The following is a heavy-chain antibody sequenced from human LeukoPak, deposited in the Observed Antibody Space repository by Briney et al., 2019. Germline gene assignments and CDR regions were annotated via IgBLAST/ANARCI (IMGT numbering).Heavy chain of an antibody. D-gene: IGHD5-18*01. V-gene: IGHV4-38-2*01. CDR2: IYHNGNT. J-gene: IGHJ4*02. Sequence: TSSETLSLTCAVSGYSISSGYYWGWIRQPPGEGLEWIGTIYHNGNTYYNPSLKSRVTISVDTSKNQFSLKLSSVTAADTAVYYCARVRYNYGDSDYWGQGTLVTVSS. CDR1: GYSISSGYY. CDR3: ARVRYNYGDSDY.